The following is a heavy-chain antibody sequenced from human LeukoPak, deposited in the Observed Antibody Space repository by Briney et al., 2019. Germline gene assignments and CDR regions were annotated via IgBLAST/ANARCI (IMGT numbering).Heavy chain of an antibody. J-gene: IGHJ4*02. D-gene: IGHD2-15*01. V-gene: IGHV1-2*02. Sequence: ASVKLSCKVSGYTFNGYYMQWVRQAPGQGLEWMGWINPNSGGINFAQKFQGRVTMTRDTAISTAYMELTSLTSDDTAVYYCARLVGVEAGYCSGGTCYGDYWGQGTLVTVSS. CDR2: INPNSGGI. CDR3: ARLVGVEAGYCSGGTCYGDY. CDR1: GYTFNGYY.